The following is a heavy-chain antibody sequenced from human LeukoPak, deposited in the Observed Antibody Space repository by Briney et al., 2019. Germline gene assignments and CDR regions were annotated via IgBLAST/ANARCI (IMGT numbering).Heavy chain of an antibody. CDR3: AKGSLEWLFVYYFDY. CDR1: GFSFSRYW. V-gene: IGHV3-74*01. J-gene: IGHJ4*02. D-gene: IGHD3-3*01. Sequence: QARGSLRLSCAASGFSFSRYWMHWVRQAPGKGLVWVSHISSDGSTTSYADSVKGRFTISRDNSKNTLFLQMSSLRAEDTALYYCAKGSLEWLFVYYFDYWGQGTLVTVSS. CDR2: ISSDGSTT.